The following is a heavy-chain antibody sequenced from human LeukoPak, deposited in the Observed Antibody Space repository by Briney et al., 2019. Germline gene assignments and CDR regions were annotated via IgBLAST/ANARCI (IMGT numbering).Heavy chain of an antibody. D-gene: IGHD2-2*01. Sequence: GESLKISCKGFGYSFTSHWVGWVRQMPEKGLEWMGIIYPGDSDTRYSPSFQGQVTISADKSISTAYLQWSSLKASDTAMYYCVRLLGDIVVVPTATATSWDYWGQGTLVTVSS. V-gene: IGHV5-51*01. CDR1: GYSFTSHW. CDR3: VRLLGDIVVVPTATATSWDY. CDR2: IYPGDSDT. J-gene: IGHJ4*02.